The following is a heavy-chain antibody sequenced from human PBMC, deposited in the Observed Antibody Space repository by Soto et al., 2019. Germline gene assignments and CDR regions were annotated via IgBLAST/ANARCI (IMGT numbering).Heavy chain of an antibody. CDR3: ARGGLRITMIVVARADFDY. CDR1: GYTFTSYG. CDR2: ISAYNGNT. Sequence: GASVKVSCKASGYTFTSYGISWVRQAPGQGLEWMGWISAYNGNTNYAQKLQGRVTMTTDTSTRTAYMELRSLRSDDTAVYYCARGGLRITMIVVARADFDYWGQGTLVTVSS. D-gene: IGHD3-22*01. J-gene: IGHJ4*02. V-gene: IGHV1-18*04.